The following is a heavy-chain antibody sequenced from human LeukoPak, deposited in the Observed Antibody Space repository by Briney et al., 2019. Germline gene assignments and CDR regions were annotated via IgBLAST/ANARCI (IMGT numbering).Heavy chain of an antibody. D-gene: IGHD3-10*01. CDR1: GYSFTTYW. Sequence: GESLKISCKGSGYSFTTYWIAWVRQMPGQGLEWMGIIYPGDSDTRYSPSFQGQVTISADKSISTAYLQWGSLKASDTAMYYCARQTMVRGVIWFDPWGQGTLVTVSS. V-gene: IGHV5-51*01. CDR3: ARQTMVRGVIWFDP. J-gene: IGHJ5*02. CDR2: IYPGDSDT.